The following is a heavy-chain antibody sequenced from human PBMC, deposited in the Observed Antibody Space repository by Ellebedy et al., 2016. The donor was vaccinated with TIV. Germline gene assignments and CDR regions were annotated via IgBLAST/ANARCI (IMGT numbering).Heavy chain of an antibody. V-gene: IGHV3-72*01. Sequence: GESLKISCAGSGSTFSDHYMDWVRQAPGKGLEWVGRSRDKATSYTTEYAASVRGRFTISRDDSENSLYLQMNSLKTEDTAVYYCARDKNGSPDYWGQGTLVTVSS. CDR2: SRDKATSYTT. CDR3: ARDKNGSPDY. D-gene: IGHD1-26*01. CDR1: GSTFSDHY. J-gene: IGHJ4*02.